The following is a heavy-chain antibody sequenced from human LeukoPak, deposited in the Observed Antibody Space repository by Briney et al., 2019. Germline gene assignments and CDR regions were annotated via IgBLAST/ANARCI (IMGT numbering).Heavy chain of an antibody. CDR3: ARSINYYYYYMDV. J-gene: IGHJ6*03. CDR2: IYYSGST. CDR1: GGSIRSYY. Sequence: SETLSLTCTVSGGSIRSYYWSWIRQPPGKGLEWIGYIYYSGSTNYNPSLKSRVTISVDTSKNQFSLKLSSVTAADTAVYYCARSINYYYYYMDVWGKGTTVTVSS. V-gene: IGHV4-59*01.